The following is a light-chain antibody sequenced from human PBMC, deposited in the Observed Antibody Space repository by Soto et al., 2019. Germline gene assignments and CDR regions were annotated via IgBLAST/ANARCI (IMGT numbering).Light chain of an antibody. CDR1: SSDVGGYNY. CDR2: EVS. V-gene: IGLV2-14*01. J-gene: IGLJ1*01. CDR3: SSYTSSSTLYV. Sequence: QSALTQPASVSGSPGQSITISCTGTSSDVGGYNYVSWYQQHPGKAPKLMIFEVSSRPSGVSYRFSGSKSGNTASLTISGLQAEDEADYYFSSYTSSSTLYVFGSGTKVTVL.